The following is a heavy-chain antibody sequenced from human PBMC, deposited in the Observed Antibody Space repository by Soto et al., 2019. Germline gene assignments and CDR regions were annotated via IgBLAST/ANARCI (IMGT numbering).Heavy chain of an antibody. J-gene: IGHJ6*02. V-gene: IGHV3-7*01. CDR1: GFNFSSYW. CDR3: ARPPVKGIHV. CDR2: TKRDASET. D-gene: IGHD4-17*01. Sequence: GWSLRLSCEGTGFNFSSYWMHWVRQAPGKGLEWVANTKRDASETYYADSVKGRFTISRDNTKNSLYLQMNSLRVEDTAVYYCARPPVKGIHVWGQGTTVTVSS.